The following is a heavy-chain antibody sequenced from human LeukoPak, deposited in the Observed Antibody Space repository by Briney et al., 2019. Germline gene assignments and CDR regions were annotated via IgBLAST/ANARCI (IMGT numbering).Heavy chain of an antibody. J-gene: IGHJ4*02. CDR2: ISSSSSNK. D-gene: IGHD3-16*01. CDR1: GFPFSRYS. V-gene: IGHV3-21*01. Sequence: GGSLRLSCAASGFPFSRYSMNWVRQAPGEGPEWVSSISSSSSNKDYVDSVKGRFTVSRDNAKNSLYLQMDSLRVEDTAVYYCARDPPSRGTRYFDYWGQGILVTDSS. CDR3: ARDPPSRGTRYFDY.